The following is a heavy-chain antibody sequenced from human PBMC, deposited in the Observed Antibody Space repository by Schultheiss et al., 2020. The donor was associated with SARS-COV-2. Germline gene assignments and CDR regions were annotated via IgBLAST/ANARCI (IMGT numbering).Heavy chain of an antibody. D-gene: IGHD5-12*01. Sequence: GGSLRLSCAASGFTVSSNYMSWVRQAPGKGLEWVSAISGSGGSTYYADSVKGRFTISRDNSKNTLYLQMNSLRAEDTAVYYCAKVHSGYDRGAFDIWGQGTMVTVSS. CDR1: GFTVSSNY. CDR2: ISGSGGST. CDR3: AKVHSGYDRGAFDI. V-gene: IGHV3-23*01. J-gene: IGHJ3*02.